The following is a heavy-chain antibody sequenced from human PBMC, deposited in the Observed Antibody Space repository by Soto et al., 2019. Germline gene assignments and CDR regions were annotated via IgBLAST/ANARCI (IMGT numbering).Heavy chain of an antibody. V-gene: IGHV1-18*01. CDR1: GYTVTSYG. D-gene: IGHD3-3*01. CDR2: ISAYNGNT. CDR3: ARDWANQYYYFWIAESPFDP. Sequence: VASVKVSCKASGYTVTSYGISWVRQAPGQGLEWMGWISAYNGNTNYAQKLQGRVTMTTDTSTSTAYMELRSPRSDDTAVYYCARDWANQYYYFWIAESPFDPWGQGTLVTVSS. J-gene: IGHJ5*02.